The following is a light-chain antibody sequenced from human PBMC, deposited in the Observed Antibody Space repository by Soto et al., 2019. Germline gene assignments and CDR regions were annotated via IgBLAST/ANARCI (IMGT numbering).Light chain of an antibody. J-gene: IGKJ1*01. V-gene: IGKV1-12*01. CDR3: QQADSFPPWT. Sequence: DIQMTQSPYSVSASVGDRVTITCRASQGITGWLAWYQQKPGKAPKLVIYGASRLQSGVPFRFSGSGSGTYFTLTISSLQPEDFATYYCQQADSFPPWTFGHGTKVEIK. CDR1: QGITGW. CDR2: GAS.